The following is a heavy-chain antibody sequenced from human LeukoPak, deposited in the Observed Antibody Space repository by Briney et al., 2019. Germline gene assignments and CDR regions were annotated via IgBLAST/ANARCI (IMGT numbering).Heavy chain of an antibody. CDR2: VNAESTDI. Sequence: GGSLRLACAASGFSFRRYAMNWVRQAPGKGLEWVAYVNAESTDILYADSVRGRFTISSDNAKNSLYLQMNSLRAEDRGVYYCARDTFEPLVIDFWGQGTLVTVSS. CDR3: ARDTFEPLVIDF. D-gene: IGHD6-13*01. V-gene: IGHV3-21*05. J-gene: IGHJ4*02. CDR1: GFSFRRYA.